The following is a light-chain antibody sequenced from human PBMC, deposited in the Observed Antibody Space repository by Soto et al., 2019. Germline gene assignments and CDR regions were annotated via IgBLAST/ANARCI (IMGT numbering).Light chain of an antibody. CDR3: SSYTSSSTLGV. J-gene: IGLJ3*02. CDR2: EVS. V-gene: IGLV2-8*01. Sequence: QSVLTQPPSASGSPGQSVTITCSGTSSDVGEENYVSWYQQHPGKVPKLILYEVSKRPSGVPDRFSGSRSGNTASLTVSGLQAEDEADYYCSSYTSSSTLGVFGGGTKLTVL. CDR1: SSDVGEENY.